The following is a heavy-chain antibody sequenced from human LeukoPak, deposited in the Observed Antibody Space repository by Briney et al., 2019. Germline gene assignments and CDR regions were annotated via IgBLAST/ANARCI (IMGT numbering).Heavy chain of an antibody. CDR3: ARSGNSYGTSRIDY. CDR1: GFTFSSYA. J-gene: IGHJ4*02. CDR2: ISYDGSNK. Sequence: PGRSLRLSCAASGFTFSSYAMHWVRQAPGKGLERVAVISYDGSNKYYADSVKGRFTISRDNSKHTLYLQMNSLRAEDTAVYYCARSGNSYGTSRIDYWGQGTPVTVSS. D-gene: IGHD5-18*01. V-gene: IGHV3-30*04.